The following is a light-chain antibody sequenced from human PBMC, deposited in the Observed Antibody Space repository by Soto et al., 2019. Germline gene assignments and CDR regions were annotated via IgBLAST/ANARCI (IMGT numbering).Light chain of an antibody. V-gene: IGKV3-20*01. CDR3: QQYGNSLSWT. CDR2: DGS. Sequence: EIVMTQSPGTLSLSPGERATLSCRASQSVSSSYLAWYQQKPGQAPRLLIFDGSSRATGIPDRFSGSGSGTDFTLTISRLEPEDFAVYYCQQYGNSLSWTFGQGTKVDIK. J-gene: IGKJ1*01. CDR1: QSVSSSY.